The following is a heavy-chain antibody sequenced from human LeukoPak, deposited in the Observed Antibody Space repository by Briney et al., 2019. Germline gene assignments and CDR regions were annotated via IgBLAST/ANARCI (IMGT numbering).Heavy chain of an antibody. J-gene: IGHJ4*02. V-gene: IGHV3-30*04. CDR3: ARGRRAAAGNTFDY. CDR2: ISYDGRNE. CDR1: GFAFSTYN. D-gene: IGHD6-13*01. Sequence: GRPLRLSCAASGFAFSTYNMHWVRQAPGKGLEWVAVISYDGRNENHAESVKGRFTISRDNSKNTLYLQMNSLRAEDTAVYYCARGRRAAAGNTFDYWGQGTLVTVSS.